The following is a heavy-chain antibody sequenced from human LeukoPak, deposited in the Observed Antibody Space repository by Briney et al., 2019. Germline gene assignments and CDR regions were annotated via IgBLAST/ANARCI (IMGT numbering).Heavy chain of an antibody. CDR2: ISSSGSTI. J-gene: IGHJ4*02. CDR3: AKNGGITMIVVVAGGRNYYFDY. D-gene: IGHD3-22*01. CDR1: GFTFSDYY. V-gene: IGHV3-11*01. Sequence: PGGSLRLSCAASGFTFSDYYMSWIRQAPGKGLEWVSYISSSGSTIYYADSVKGRFTISRDNPKNSLYLQMNSLRAEDTAVYYCAKNGGITMIVVVAGGRNYYFDYWGQGTLVTVSS.